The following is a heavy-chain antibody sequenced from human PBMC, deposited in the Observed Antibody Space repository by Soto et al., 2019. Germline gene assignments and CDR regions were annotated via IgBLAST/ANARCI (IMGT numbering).Heavy chain of an antibody. V-gene: IGHV3-15*07. CDR3: TTRVIVGTTVWFDP. CDR1: GFTFSNAW. D-gene: IGHD1-26*01. CDR2: IKSKTDGGTT. Sequence: EVQLVESGGGLVKPGGFLRLSCAASGFTFSNAWLNWVRQAPGKGLEWVGRIKSKTDGGTTDYPAPVKGRFTISRDDSKNTLYLQMNSLRTEDTAVYYCTTRVIVGTTVWFDPWGQGTLVTVSS. J-gene: IGHJ5*02.